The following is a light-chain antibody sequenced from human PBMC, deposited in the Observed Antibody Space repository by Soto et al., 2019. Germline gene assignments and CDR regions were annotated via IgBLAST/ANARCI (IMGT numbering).Light chain of an antibody. CDR2: EVS. J-gene: IGLJ3*02. V-gene: IGLV2-14*01. CDR1: SSDVGGYNY. CDR3: SSYTSSSTLWV. Sequence: QSALTQPASVSGSPGQSITISCTGTSSDVGGYNYVSWYQQHPDKAPKLMIYEVSNRPSRVSNRFSGSKSGNTASLTISGLQAEDEADYYCSSYTSSSTLWVFGGGTKL.